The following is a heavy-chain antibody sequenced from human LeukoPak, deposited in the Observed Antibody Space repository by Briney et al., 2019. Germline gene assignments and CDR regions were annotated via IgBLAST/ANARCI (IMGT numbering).Heavy chain of an antibody. J-gene: IGHJ4*02. D-gene: IGHD4-17*01. CDR3: ATGAPKVTTDFANY. CDR1: GYSFTNYW. Sequence: GESLTISCKASGYSFTNYWISWVRQMPGKGLEWMGRIDPRDSYTKYSPSFEGHVTVSVDKSISSAFLQWNSLKASDSAMYYCATGAPKVTTDFANYWGQGTQVAVSS. CDR2: IDPRDSYT. V-gene: IGHV5-10-1*01.